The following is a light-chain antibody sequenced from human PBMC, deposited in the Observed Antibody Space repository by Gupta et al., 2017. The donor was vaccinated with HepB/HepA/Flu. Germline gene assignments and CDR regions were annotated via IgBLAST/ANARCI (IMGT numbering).Light chain of an antibody. CDR1: SSNIGSNF. CDR3: SAWDDSLNGRV. J-gene: IGLJ3*02. CDR2: NDN. V-gene: IGLV1-44*01. Sequence: QSVLTQPPSASGTPGQRVTISCSGSSSNIGSNFVNWYQQLPGTAPKLLIYNDNQRPSGFPDRFSGSKSGTSASLAISELQSEEEADYYCSAWDDSLNGRVFGGGTKLTVL.